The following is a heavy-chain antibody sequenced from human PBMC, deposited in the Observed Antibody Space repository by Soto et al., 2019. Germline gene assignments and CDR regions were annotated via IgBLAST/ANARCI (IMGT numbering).Heavy chain of an antibody. J-gene: IGHJ6*02. Sequence: VASVKVSCKASGYTFTGYYMHWVRQAPGQGLEWMGWINPNSGGTNYAQKFQGWVTMTRDTSISTAYMELSRLRSDDTAVYYCARDGGGSASVADKYSSYGMDVWGPGTTVTVSS. D-gene: IGHD6-19*01. V-gene: IGHV1-2*04. CDR3: ARDGGGSASVADKYSSYGMDV. CDR2: INPNSGGT. CDR1: GYTFTGYY.